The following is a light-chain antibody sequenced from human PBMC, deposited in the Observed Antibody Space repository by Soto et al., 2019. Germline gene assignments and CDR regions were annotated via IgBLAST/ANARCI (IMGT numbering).Light chain of an antibody. V-gene: IGKV1-5*03. CDR2: KAS. CDR1: QTISSW. J-gene: IGKJ1*01. CDR3: QHYNSYSEA. Sequence: DIQMTQSPSTLSXSVGDRVTITCRASQTISSWLAWYQQKPGKAPKLLIYKASTLKSGVPSRFSGSGSGTEFTLTISSLQPDDFATYYCQHYNSYSEAFGQGTKVDIK.